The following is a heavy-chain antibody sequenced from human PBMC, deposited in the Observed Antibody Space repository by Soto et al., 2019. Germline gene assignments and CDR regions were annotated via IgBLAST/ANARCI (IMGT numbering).Heavy chain of an antibody. CDR3: AREVVGATSLGY. J-gene: IGHJ4*02. Sequence: QVQLVESGGGVVQPGRSLRLSCAASGFTFSSYGMHWVRQAPGKGLEWVAVIWYDGSNKYYADSVKGRFTISRDNSKNTLYLEMDSLRAEETAVYYWAREVVGATSLGYWGQGTLVTVSS. CDR2: IWYDGSNK. CDR1: GFTFSSYG. D-gene: IGHD1-26*01. V-gene: IGHV3-33*01.